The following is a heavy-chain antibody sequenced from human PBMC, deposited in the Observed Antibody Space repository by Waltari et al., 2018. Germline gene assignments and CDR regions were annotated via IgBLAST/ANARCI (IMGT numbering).Heavy chain of an antibody. D-gene: IGHD1-1*01. CDR2: IYYSGST. V-gene: IGHV4-59*08. CDR1: GGSISSYY. J-gene: IGHJ6*03. CDR3: ARLGTRDYYYYYMDV. Sequence: QVQLQESGPGLVKPSETLSLTCTVSGGSISSYYWSWIRQPPGKGLEWIGYIYYSGSTNYTPSLKSRVTISVDTSKNQFSLKLSSVTAADTAVYYCARLGTRDYYYYYMDVWGKGTTVTISS.